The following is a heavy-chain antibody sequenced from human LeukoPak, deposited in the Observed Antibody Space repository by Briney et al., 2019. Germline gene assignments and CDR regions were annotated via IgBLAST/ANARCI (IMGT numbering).Heavy chain of an antibody. Sequence: ASVKVSCKASGYTFTGYYMHWVRQAPGQGLEWMGRINPNSGGTNYAQKFQGRVTMTRDTSISTAYMELSRLRSDDTAVYYCARHKSQQWLVPDDAFDIWGQGTMVTVSS. CDR3: ARHKSQQWLVPDDAFDI. D-gene: IGHD6-19*01. V-gene: IGHV1-2*06. J-gene: IGHJ3*02. CDR1: GYTFTGYY. CDR2: INPNSGGT.